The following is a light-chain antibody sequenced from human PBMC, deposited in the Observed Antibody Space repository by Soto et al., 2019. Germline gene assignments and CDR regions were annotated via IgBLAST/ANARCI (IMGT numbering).Light chain of an antibody. Sequence: EIVMTQSPATLSVSPGERATLSCRASQSVSSNLAWDQQKPGQAPRLLIYGASTRATGIPARFSGSGSGTEFTLTISSLQSEDFAGYYCQQDKNWPLHTLGQGTKREIK. J-gene: IGKJ2*01. V-gene: IGKV3-15*01. CDR3: QQDKNWPLHT. CDR2: GAS. CDR1: QSVSSN.